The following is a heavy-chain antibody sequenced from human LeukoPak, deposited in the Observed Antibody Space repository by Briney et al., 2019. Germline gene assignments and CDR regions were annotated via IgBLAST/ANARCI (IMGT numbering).Heavy chain of an antibody. Sequence: GGSLRLSCVASGFTFRNHGMYWVRQAPGKGLECVSAISGSGGSTYYADSVKGRFAISRDNSKNTLYLQMNSLRAEDTAVYYCAKSTSSSWSHQGYWGQGTLVTVSS. D-gene: IGHD6-13*01. J-gene: IGHJ4*02. V-gene: IGHV3-23*01. CDR3: AKSTSSSWSHQGY. CDR2: ISGSGGST. CDR1: GFTFRNHG.